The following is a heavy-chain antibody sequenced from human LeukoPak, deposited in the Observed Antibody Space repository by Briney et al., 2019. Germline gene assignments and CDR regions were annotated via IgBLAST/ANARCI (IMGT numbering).Heavy chain of an antibody. Sequence: SETLSLTCTVSGGSISSSSYYWSWIRQPPGKGLEWIGEINHSGSTNYNPSLKSRVTISVDTSKNQFSLKLSSVTAADTAVYYCAGGYGGNSAGPSDYWGQGTLVTVSS. J-gene: IGHJ4*02. V-gene: IGHV4-39*07. CDR2: INHSGST. CDR3: AGGYGGNSAGPSDY. D-gene: IGHD4-23*01. CDR1: GGSISSSSYY.